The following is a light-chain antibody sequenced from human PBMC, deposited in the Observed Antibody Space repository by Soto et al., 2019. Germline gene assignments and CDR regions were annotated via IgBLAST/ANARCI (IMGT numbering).Light chain of an antibody. CDR2: GNI. CDR3: QSYDSSLSAWV. V-gene: IGLV1-40*01. Sequence: QSVLTQPPSVSGAPGQRVTMSCTGSSSNIGAGYDVHWFQQLPGTAPRLLIYGNINRLAGVPARFSGYKSGTSASLAITGLQAEDEADYYCQSYDSSLSAWVFGGGTKLTVL. CDR1: SSNIGAGYD. J-gene: IGLJ2*01.